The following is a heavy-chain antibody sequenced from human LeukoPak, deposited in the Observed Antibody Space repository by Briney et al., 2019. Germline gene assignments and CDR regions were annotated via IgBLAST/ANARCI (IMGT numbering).Heavy chain of an antibody. D-gene: IGHD3-22*01. CDR3: AKTEPDSSGPDY. Sequence: PGGSLRLSCAASGFTFSSYSMNWVRQAPGKGLEWVSSISSSSSYIYYADSVKGRFTISRDNAKNSLYLQMNSLRAEDTAVYYCAKTEPDSSGPDYWGQGTLVTVSS. CDR2: ISSSSSYI. J-gene: IGHJ4*02. CDR1: GFTFSSYS. V-gene: IGHV3-21*01.